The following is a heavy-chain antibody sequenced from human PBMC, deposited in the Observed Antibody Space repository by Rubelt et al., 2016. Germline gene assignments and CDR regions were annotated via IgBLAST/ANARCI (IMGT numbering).Heavy chain of an antibody. Sequence: EVQLLESGGGLVQPGGSLRLSCAASGFTFSNYAMGWVRQAPGKGLAWVSAINGGRTFYADSVKGRFTISRDNSRNTLYLQKNSRGDEETALYCWAKEPAVAGRGVDYWGQGTLVTVSS. CDR2: INGGRT. V-gene: IGHV3-23*01. CDR3: AKEPAVAGRGVDY. CDR1: GFTFSNYA. J-gene: IGHJ4*02. D-gene: IGHD6-19*01.